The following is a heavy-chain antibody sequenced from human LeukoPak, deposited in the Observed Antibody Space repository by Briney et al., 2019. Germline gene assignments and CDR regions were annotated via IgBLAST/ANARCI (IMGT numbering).Heavy chain of an antibody. CDR2: ISSSSSYI. V-gene: IGHV3-21*01. Sequence: GGSLRLSCAASGFTFSSYSMNWVRQAPGERLEWVSSISSSSSYIYYADSVKGRFTISRDDAKNSLFLQMNSLRAEDTAMYYCASPALGQVTMKPWGQGTLVTVSS. D-gene: IGHD3-22*01. CDR1: GFTFSSYS. J-gene: IGHJ5*02. CDR3: ASPALGQVTMKP.